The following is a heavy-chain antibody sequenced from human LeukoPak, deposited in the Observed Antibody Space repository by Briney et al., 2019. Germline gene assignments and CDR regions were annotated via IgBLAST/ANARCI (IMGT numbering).Heavy chain of an antibody. V-gene: IGHV3-23*01. CDR1: GFTFNIYA. CDR2: IGGSGGST. D-gene: IGHD5-24*01. CDR3: AKYGDGYPYFFDY. J-gene: IGHJ4*02. Sequence: GGSLRLSCAASGFTFNIYAMSWVRQAPGKGLEWVSGIGGSGGSTYYADSVKGLFTISRDNSKNTLYLQMNSLRVEDTAVYYCAKYGDGYPYFFDYWGQGALVTVSS.